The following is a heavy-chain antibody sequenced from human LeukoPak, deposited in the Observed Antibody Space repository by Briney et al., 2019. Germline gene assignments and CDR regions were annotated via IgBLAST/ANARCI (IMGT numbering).Heavy chain of an antibody. V-gene: IGHV1-18*04. CDR2: ISTYIGVT. CDR1: GFRFTSFG. CDR3: ARDSDYSGNGNGDWFDP. J-gene: IGHJ5*02. Sequence: ASVNVSCKASGFRFTSFGVSWVRRAPGQGLEWMGWISTYIGVTHYAEKFEDRVTMTIDTSTTTAYMELRSLRYDDTAVYYCARDSDYSGNGNGDWFDPWGQGTVVTVSS. D-gene: IGHD4-11*01.